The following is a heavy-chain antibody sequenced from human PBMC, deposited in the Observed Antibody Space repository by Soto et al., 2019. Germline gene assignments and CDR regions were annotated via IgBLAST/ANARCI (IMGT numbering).Heavy chain of an antibody. D-gene: IGHD3-16*02. Sequence: PGGSLRLSCAASGFTFSSYAMSWVRQAPGQGLEWVSAISGSGGSTYYADSVTGRFTISRDNSKTTLYLQMNSLRAEDTAVYYCAKHRGDYVWGSYRYTSNYFDCWGQGTLVTVSS. CDR1: GFTFSSYA. CDR3: AKHRGDYVWGSYRYTSNYFDC. CDR2: ISGSGGST. V-gene: IGHV3-23*01. J-gene: IGHJ4*02.